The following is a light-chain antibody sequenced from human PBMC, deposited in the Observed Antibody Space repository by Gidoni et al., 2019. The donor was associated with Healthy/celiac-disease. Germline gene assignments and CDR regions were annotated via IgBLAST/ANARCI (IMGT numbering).Light chain of an antibody. Sequence: DIQMTQSPSSLSASVGDRVTITCQASQDISNYLNWYQQKPGKAPKLLIYDASNLETGVPSRFSGSGSGTDCTFTISSLHPEDIATYYCQQYDNLPLTFXGXTKVEIK. CDR3: QQYDNLPLT. CDR2: DAS. J-gene: IGKJ4*01. V-gene: IGKV1-33*01. CDR1: QDISNY.